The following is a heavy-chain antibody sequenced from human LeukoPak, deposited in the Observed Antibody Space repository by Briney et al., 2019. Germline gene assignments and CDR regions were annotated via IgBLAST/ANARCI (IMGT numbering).Heavy chain of an antibody. V-gene: IGHV3-7*01. D-gene: IGHD3-3*01. CDR1: GFTFSSYW. CDR3: ARDSGITIFGRLDY. Sequence: GGSLRLSCAASGFTFSSYWMSWVRQAPGKGLEWVANIKQDGSEKYYVDSVKGRFTISRDNAKNSLYLQMNSLRAEDTAVYYCARDSGITIFGRLDYWGQGTLVTVSS. CDR2: IKQDGSEK. J-gene: IGHJ4*02.